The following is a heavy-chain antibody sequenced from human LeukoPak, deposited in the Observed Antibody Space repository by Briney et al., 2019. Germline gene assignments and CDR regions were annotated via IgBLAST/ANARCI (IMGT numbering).Heavy chain of an antibody. CDR3: AKDSTEWELHASDY. Sequence: GGSLRLSCAASGFTFSSYGMHWVRQAPGKGLEWVAFIRYDGSNKYYADSVKGRFAISRDNSKNTLYLQMNSLRAEDTAVYYCAKDSTEWELHASDYWGQGTLVTVSS. CDR1: GFTFSSYG. V-gene: IGHV3-30*02. J-gene: IGHJ4*02. D-gene: IGHD1-26*01. CDR2: IRYDGSNK.